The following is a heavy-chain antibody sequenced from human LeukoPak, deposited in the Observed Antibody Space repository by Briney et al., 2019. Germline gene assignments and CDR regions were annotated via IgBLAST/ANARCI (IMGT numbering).Heavy chain of an antibody. D-gene: IGHD3-10*01. J-gene: IGHJ4*02. V-gene: IGHV1-8*01. CDR2: MNPNSGNT. Sequence: GASVKVSCKASGYTFTSYDINWVRQATGQGLEWMGWMNPNSGNTGYAQKFQGRVTMTRNTSISTAYMELSSLRSEDTAVYYCARGITMVRGVKVVRSPPRYWGQGTLVTVSS. CDR3: ARGITMVRGVKVVRSPPRY. CDR1: GYTFTSYD.